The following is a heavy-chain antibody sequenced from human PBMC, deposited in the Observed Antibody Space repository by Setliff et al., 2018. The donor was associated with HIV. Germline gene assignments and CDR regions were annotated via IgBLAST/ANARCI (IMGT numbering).Heavy chain of an antibody. CDR1: GDSISSNY. D-gene: IGHD4-4*01. CDR3: ARSPTSNYLYYFGF. V-gene: IGHV4-59*12. CDR2: IYFSGST. Sequence: PSETLSLTCTVSGDSISSNYWSWIRQSPGKGPEWIGYIYFSGSTNYNPSLKGRVTISLDTSKNQFSLKVSSVTAADTAVYYCARSPTSNYLYYFGFWGQGTLVTVSS. J-gene: IGHJ4*02.